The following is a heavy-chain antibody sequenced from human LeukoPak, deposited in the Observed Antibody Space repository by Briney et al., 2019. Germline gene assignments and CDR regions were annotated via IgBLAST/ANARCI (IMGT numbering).Heavy chain of an antibody. CDR2: IRFDGSDE. CDR1: GFRFSTSG. D-gene: IGHD2-2*01. CDR3: AKEVTYCSSSSCNNAFDV. V-gene: IGHV3-30*02. Sequence: GGSLRLSCAASGFRFSTSGMHWVRQAPGKGLEWVSFIRFDGSDEDHGDSVKGRFTISRDNSKNTMYLQMNSLRAEDTAVYYCAKEVTYCSSSSCNNAFDVWGRGTMIIVSS. J-gene: IGHJ3*01.